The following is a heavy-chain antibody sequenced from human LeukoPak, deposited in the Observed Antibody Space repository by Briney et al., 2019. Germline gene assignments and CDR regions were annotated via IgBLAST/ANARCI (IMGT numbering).Heavy chain of an antibody. V-gene: IGHV3-21*01. CDR1: GFTVSYFY. Sequence: GGSLRLSCAASGFTVSYFYMIWVRQAPGKGLEWVSSISSSSSYIYYADSVKGRFTISRDNAKNSLYLQMNSLRAEDTAVYYCARYTSNVVGKRHYFDYWGQGTLGTVSS. J-gene: IGHJ4*02. CDR2: ISSSSSYI. CDR3: ARYTSNVVGKRHYFDY. D-gene: IGHD1-26*01.